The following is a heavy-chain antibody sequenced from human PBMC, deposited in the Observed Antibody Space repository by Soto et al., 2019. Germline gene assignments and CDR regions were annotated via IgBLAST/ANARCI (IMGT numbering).Heavy chain of an antibody. CDR3: AGGYYYDSSGYYRTFDY. J-gene: IGHJ4*02. CDR1: GVTFSSYA. D-gene: IGHD3-22*01. V-gene: IGHV1-69*13. Sequence: SVKVSCKASGVTFSSYAISWVRQAPGQGLEWMGGIIPIFGTANYAQKFQGRVTITADESTSTAYMELSSLRSEDTAVYYCAGGYYYDSSGYYRTFDYWGQGTLVTVSS. CDR2: IIPIFGTA.